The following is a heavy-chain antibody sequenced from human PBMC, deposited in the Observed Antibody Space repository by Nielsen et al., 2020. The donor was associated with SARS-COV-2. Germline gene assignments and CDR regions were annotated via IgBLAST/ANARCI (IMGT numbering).Heavy chain of an antibody. Sequence: SETLSLTCTVSGGSISSGGYYWSWIRQHPGKGLEWIGYIYYSGSTYYNPSLKSRVTISVDTSKNQFSLKLSSVTAADTAVYYCAREGGYSYGKRLIPVTLNWFDPWGQGTLVTVSS. V-gene: IGHV4-31*03. CDR1: GGSISSGGYY. CDR3: AREGGYSYGKRLIPVTLNWFDP. D-gene: IGHD5-18*01. CDR2: IYYSGST. J-gene: IGHJ5*02.